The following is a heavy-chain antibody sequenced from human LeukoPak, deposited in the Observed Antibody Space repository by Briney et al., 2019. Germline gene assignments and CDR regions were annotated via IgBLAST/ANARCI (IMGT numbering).Heavy chain of an antibody. CDR3: ARGSGSYFDF. Sequence: SETLSLTCTVSGGSISRYYWTWIRQPPGKGLEWIGYIYYSGITNYNPSLKSRVTISVDTSKSQFSLNLSSVTAADTAVYYCARGSGSYFDFWGQGTLVTVSS. J-gene: IGHJ4*02. D-gene: IGHD3-10*01. V-gene: IGHV4-59*01. CDR1: GGSISRYY. CDR2: IYYSGIT.